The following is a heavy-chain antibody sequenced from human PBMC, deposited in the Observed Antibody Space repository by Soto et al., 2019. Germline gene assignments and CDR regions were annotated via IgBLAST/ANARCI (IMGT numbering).Heavy chain of an antibody. CDR3: VKDRGFGAGHGMDV. Sequence: EVQLLESGGDLVQPGGSLRLSCEASGFTFSNYAMSWVRQAPGKGLEWVTGISARGGTTYYVDSVKGRFTISRDNSKNTLYLQMNALRAEDRAVYYCVKDRGFGAGHGMDVWGQGTTVTVSS. CDR2: ISARGGTT. CDR1: GFTFSNYA. D-gene: IGHD3-10*01. J-gene: IGHJ6*02. V-gene: IGHV3-23*01.